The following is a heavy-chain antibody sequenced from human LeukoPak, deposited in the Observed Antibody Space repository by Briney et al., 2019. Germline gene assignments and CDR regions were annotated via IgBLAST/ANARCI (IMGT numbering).Heavy chain of an antibody. J-gene: IGHJ4*02. CDR2: IYSGGST. V-gene: IGHV3-66*04. Sequence: GGSLRLSCAASGFTVSSNYMSWVRQAPGKGLEWVSVIYSGGSTYYADSVKSRFTISRDNSKNTLYLQMNSLRAEDTAVYYCARLTRGYSGYYYVFDYWGQGTLVTVSS. CDR1: GFTVSSNY. D-gene: IGHD3-22*01. CDR3: ARLTRGYSGYYYVFDY.